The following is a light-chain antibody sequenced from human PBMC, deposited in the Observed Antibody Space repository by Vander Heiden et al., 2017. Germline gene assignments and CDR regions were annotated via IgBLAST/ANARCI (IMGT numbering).Light chain of an antibody. V-gene: IGKV1-5*03. Sequence: EMQMLQSPSTLSASVGDRVTITCRASQIISSWLAWYQQKPGKAPKLLIYKASSLESGVPSRFGGSGSGTEFTLTISSLQADDFATYYCQQYNSYPWTFGQGIKVEIK. CDR1: QIISSW. CDR3: QQYNSYPWT. J-gene: IGKJ1*01. CDR2: KAS.